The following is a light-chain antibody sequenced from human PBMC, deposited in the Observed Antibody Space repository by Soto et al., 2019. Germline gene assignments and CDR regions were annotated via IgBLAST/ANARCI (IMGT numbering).Light chain of an antibody. CDR1: QSISSW. J-gene: IGKJ5*01. CDR3: QQFNNYPLPIT. CDR2: DAS. Sequence: MTQSPSTLSASVGDSITMTFRARQSISSWLAWYQQKPGKAPKLLIYDASSLESGVPSRFSGSGSGTDFTLTISSLQPEDFATYYCQQFNNYPLPITFGQGTRLEIK. V-gene: IGKV1-5*01.